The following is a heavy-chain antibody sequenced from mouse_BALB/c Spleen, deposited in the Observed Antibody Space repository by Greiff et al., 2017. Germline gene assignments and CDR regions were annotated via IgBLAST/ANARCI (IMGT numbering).Heavy chain of an antibody. CDR2: ISYSGST. Sequence: EVQLQQSGPGLVKPSQSLSLTCTVTGYSITSDYAWNWIRQFPGNKLEWMGYISYSGSTSYNPSLKSRISITRDTSKNQFFLQLNSVTTEDTATYYCAGGVYAMDYWGQGTSVTVSS. J-gene: IGHJ4*01. CDR3: AGGVYAMDY. CDR1: GYSITSDYA. V-gene: IGHV3-2*02.